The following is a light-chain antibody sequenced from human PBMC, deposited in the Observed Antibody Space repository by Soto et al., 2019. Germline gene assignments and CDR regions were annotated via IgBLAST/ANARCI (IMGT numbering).Light chain of an antibody. CDR2: DVS. CDR1: SSDVGGYNY. V-gene: IGLV2-14*01. J-gene: IGLJ3*02. Sequence: QSALTQPASVSGSPGQSITISCTGTSSDVGGYNYVSWYQQHPGKAPKLMIYDVSNRPSGVSNGFSGSKSGNTASLTISGLQAEDEADYYCRSYTSSSTWVFGGGTKLTVL. CDR3: RSYTSSSTWV.